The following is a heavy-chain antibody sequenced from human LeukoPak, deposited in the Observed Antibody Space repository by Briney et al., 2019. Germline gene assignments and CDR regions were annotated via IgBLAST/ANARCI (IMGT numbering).Heavy chain of an antibody. D-gene: IGHD4-11*01. CDR3: ARDHNSNFGY. CDR1: GFTFSSYG. J-gene: IGHJ4*02. CDR2: IWYDGSNK. V-gene: IGHV3-33*01. Sequence: GGSLRLSCAASGFTFSSYGMHWVRQAPGKGLEWVAVIWYDGSNKYYADSVKGRFSISRDNPKNTLYLQMNSLRAEDTAVYYCARDHNSNFGYWGQGTLVTVSS.